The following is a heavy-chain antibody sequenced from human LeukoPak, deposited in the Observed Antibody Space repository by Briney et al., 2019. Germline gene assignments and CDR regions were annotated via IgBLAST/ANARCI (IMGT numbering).Heavy chain of an antibody. CDR3: ARDRAWNYFDY. CDR1: GFTFGRQG. D-gene: IGHD3-3*01. Sequence: GGSLRLSCAPSGFTFGRQGMHWVRQAPGKGLERVAIISNDGSRKYYAHSVEGRFTISRDNSKNTLYLQMDSLRAEDTAVYYCARDRAWNYFDYWGQGTLVTVSS. J-gene: IGHJ4*02. CDR2: ISNDGSRK. V-gene: IGHV3-30*03.